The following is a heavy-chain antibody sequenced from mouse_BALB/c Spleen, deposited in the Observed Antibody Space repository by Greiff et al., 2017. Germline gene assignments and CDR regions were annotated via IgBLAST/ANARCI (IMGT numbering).Heavy chain of an antibody. Sequence: VQLQQSGAELAKPGASVKMSCKASGYTFTSYWMHWVKQRPGQGLEWIGYINPSTGYTEYNQKFKDKATLTADKSSSTAYMQLSSLTSEDSAVYYCARSRGDYDAWFAYWGQGTLVTVSA. CDR2: INPSTGYT. CDR3: ARSRGDYDAWFAY. J-gene: IGHJ3*01. D-gene: IGHD2-4*01. V-gene: IGHV1-7*01. CDR1: GYTFTSYW.